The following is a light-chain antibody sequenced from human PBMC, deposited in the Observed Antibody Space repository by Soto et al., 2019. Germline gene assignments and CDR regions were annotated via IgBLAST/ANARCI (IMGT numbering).Light chain of an antibody. CDR1: QGIRSY. CDR3: QQHNSYPLT. V-gene: IGKV1-9*01. CDR2: AAS. J-gene: IGKJ4*01. Sequence: IPLTQSPSSLSASFGDRSTITFRASQGIRSYLAWCQQKPWKAPKLLIYAASTLQSGVPSRFSGSGSGTDFTLTISSLQPDVFATYYCQQHNSYPLTFGGGTNVDVK.